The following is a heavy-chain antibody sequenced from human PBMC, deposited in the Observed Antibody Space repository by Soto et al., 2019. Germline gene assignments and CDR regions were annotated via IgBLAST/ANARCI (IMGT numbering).Heavy chain of an antibody. Sequence: QVPLVESGGGVVQPGRSLRLSCAASGFTFSSYAMHWVRQAPGTGLEWVAVISYDGSNKYSAASVKGRFTISRDNSKNTLYLQVNSLRAEDTAVYYCARDWVDTAMVPGCYWGQGTLVTVSS. CDR1: GFTFSSYA. CDR3: ARDWVDTAMVPGCY. V-gene: IGHV3-30-3*01. D-gene: IGHD5-18*01. CDR2: ISYDGSNK. J-gene: IGHJ4*02.